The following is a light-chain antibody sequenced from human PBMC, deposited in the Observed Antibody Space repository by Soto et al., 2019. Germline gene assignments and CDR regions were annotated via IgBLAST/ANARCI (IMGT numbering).Light chain of an antibody. CDR3: QSYDSSLSGYV. Sequence: SVLTQTPSVSGAPGQRVTISCTGSSSNIGASSDVHWYQQLPGTAPKLLIYGNSNRPSGVPDRFSGSKSGTSASLAITGLQAEDEADYYCQSYDSSLSGYVFGTGTKLTVL. CDR2: GNS. J-gene: IGLJ1*01. CDR1: SSNIGASSD. V-gene: IGLV1-40*01.